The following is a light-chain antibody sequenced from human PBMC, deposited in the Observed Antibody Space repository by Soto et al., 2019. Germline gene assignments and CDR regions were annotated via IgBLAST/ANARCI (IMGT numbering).Light chain of an antibody. CDR2: DNN. V-gene: IGLV1-51*01. Sequence: QSVFTQPPSVSAAPGQKVTISCSGSSSNIGNNYVSWYQQLPGTAPKLLIYDNNKPPSGIPDRFSGSKSGTSAALGITGLQTGDESDYYCGTWDSSLSAYVFGTGTKVTVL. CDR1: SSNIGNNY. CDR3: GTWDSSLSAYV. J-gene: IGLJ1*01.